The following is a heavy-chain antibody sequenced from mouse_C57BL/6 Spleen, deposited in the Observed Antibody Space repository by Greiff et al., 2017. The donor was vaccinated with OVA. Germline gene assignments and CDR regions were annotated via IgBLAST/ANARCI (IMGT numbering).Heavy chain of an antibody. CDR2: IDPENGDT. D-gene: IGHD2-1*01. V-gene: IGHV14-4*01. J-gene: IGHJ3*01. Sequence: VQLKESGAELVRPGASVKLSCTASGFTFKDDYMHWVKQRPEQGLEWIGWIDPENGDTEYASKFQGKATITADTSSNTAYLQLSSPTSEDTAVYYCTTRKNGNYVSWFAYWGQGTLVTVSA. CDR3: TTRKNGNYVSWFAY. CDR1: GFTFKDDY.